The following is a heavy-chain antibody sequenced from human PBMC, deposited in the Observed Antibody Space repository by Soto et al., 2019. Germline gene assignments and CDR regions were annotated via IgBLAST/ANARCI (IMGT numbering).Heavy chain of an antibody. Sequence: GGSLRLSCEASGFTFSKFDMHWVRQPTGKGLEWVSTIGISGDTYYAVSVKGRFTFSRDNAKNSLSLQMNSLRAGDTALYFCARGQEVGAHFFDSWGQGTRVTVSS. CDR3: ARGQEVGAHFFDS. V-gene: IGHV3-13*04. J-gene: IGHJ4*02. CDR1: GFTFSKFD. CDR2: IGISGDT. D-gene: IGHD2-15*01.